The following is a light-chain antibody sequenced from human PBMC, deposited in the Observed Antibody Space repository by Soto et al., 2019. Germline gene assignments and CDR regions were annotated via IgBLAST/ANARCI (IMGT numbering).Light chain of an antibody. CDR1: STDVGGYNF. CDR2: DVT. V-gene: IGLV2-14*01. Sequence: QSALTQPASVSGSPGQSITISCTGTSTDVGGYNFVSWYQQHPGKTPKLIIYDVTNRPSGVSNRFSGSKSGNTASLTISGLQAEDDADYYCSSYTTNNFWVFGGGTQLTVL. CDR3: SSYTTNNFWV. J-gene: IGLJ3*02.